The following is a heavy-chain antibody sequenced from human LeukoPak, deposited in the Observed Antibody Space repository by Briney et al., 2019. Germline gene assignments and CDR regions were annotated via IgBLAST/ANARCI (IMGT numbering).Heavy chain of an antibody. J-gene: IGHJ6*03. V-gene: IGHV4-39*07. D-gene: IGHD3-10*01. CDR2: IHYTGTT. Sequence: SETLSLTCTVSGGSIRSSSYNWGWIRQPPGKGLEWIGSIHYTGTTFYNPSLKSRVTISVDTSKNQFSLKLSSVTAAGTAVYYCARTGGSFYFYYYMDVWGKGTTVTVSS. CDR3: ARTGGSFYFYYYMDV. CDR1: GGSIRSSSYN.